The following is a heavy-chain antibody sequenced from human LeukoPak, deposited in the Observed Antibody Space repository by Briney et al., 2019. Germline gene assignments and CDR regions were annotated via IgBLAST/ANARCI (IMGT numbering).Heavy chain of an antibody. Sequence: SETLSLTCAVSGGSISSYYWSWIRQPAGKGLEWIGRIYTSGRTNYNPSLKSRVTISVDTSKNQFSLKPSSVTAADTAAYYCARDGADYYDCSSTYDYWGQGTLVTVSS. J-gene: IGHJ4*02. CDR1: GGSISSYY. V-gene: IGHV4-4*07. CDR3: ARDGADYYDCSSTYDY. D-gene: IGHD3-22*01. CDR2: IYTSGRT.